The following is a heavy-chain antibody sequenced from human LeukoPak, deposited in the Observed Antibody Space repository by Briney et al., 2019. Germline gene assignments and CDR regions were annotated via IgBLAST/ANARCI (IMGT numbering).Heavy chain of an antibody. CDR3: ARGRREYSPRYFQH. V-gene: IGHV4-34*01. D-gene: IGHD6-6*01. CDR2: INHSGST. J-gene: IGHJ1*01. Sequence: PSETLSLTCAVYGGSFSYYYWSWIRQPPGKGLEWIGEINHSGSTNYNPSLKSRVTISVDTSKNQFSLKLSSVTAADTAVYYCARGRREYSPRYFQHWGQGTLVTVSS. CDR1: GGSFSYYY.